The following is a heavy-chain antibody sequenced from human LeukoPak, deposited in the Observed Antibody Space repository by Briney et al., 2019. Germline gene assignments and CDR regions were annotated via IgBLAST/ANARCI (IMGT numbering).Heavy chain of an antibody. J-gene: IGHJ6*03. CDR3: ARDYDGGYMDV. D-gene: IGHD3-3*01. Sequence: PGGSLRLSCAASGFTFSNYWMSWVRQAPGKGLEWVANIKQDRSEKYYVDSVKGRFTISRDNAKNSLYLQMNSLRAEDTAVYYCARDYDGGYMDVWGKGTTVTVSS. V-gene: IGHV3-7*01. CDR2: IKQDRSEK. CDR1: GFTFSNYW.